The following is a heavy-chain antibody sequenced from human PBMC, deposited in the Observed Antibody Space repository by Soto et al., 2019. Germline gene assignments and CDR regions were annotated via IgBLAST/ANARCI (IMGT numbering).Heavy chain of an antibody. Sequence: QVQLQESGPGLVKPSETLSLTCTVSGGSISGYYWSWIRQPPGKRLEWIGYIYSSGNTDYNPSLKSRVTMSVDTSKDQFSLKLSSVTAADTAIYYCATFRRSHPYYFDSWGQGTLVTVSP. CDR3: ATFRRSHPYYFDS. V-gene: IGHV4-59*08. CDR2: IYSSGNT. J-gene: IGHJ4*02. D-gene: IGHD1-26*01. CDR1: GGSISGYY.